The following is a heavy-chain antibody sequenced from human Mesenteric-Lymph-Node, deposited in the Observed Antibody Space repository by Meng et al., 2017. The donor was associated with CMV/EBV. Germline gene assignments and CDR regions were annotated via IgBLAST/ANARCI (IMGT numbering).Heavy chain of an antibody. Sequence: GESLKISCAASGFTFSSYAMSWVRQAPGKGLEWVSAISGSGGSTYYADSVKGRFTISRDNSKNTLYLQMNSLRAEDTAVYYCALGGLRFLEYWGQGTLVTVSS. CDR3: ALGGLRFLEY. CDR2: ISGSGGST. J-gene: IGHJ4*02. V-gene: IGHV3-23*01. CDR1: GFTFSSYA. D-gene: IGHD3-3*01.